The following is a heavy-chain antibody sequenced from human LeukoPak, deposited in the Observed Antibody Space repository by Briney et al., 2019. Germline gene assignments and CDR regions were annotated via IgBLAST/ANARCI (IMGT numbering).Heavy chain of an antibody. CDR2: INHSGST. CDR1: GVSFSCYY. J-gene: IGHJ4*02. Sequence: SETLSLTCAVYGVSFSCYYWSWIRQPPGKGLEWIGEINHSGSTNYNPSLKSRVTISVDTSHSKFSLKLPSVPPADTAVYSCAGGFRYSGYGPFDSWGQGPLVTVSS. CDR3: AGGFRYSGYGPFDS. V-gene: IGHV4-34*01. D-gene: IGHD5-12*01.